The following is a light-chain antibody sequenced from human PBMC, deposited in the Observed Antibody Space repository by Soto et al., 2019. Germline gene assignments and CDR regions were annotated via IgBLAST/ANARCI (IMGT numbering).Light chain of an antibody. CDR2: DVS. J-gene: IGKJ1*01. CDR3: QQYNGYSRT. CDR1: QGISSY. V-gene: IGKV1-8*01. Sequence: AVRMTQYPNSFSASTGDRVTITCRASQGISSYLAWYQQKPGKAPYLLISDVSSLERGVPSRFSGSGSGTEFTLTISSMQPDDFATFYCQQYNGYSRTFAQGTKVDIK.